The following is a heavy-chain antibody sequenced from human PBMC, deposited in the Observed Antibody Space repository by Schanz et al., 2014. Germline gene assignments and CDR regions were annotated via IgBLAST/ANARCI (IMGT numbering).Heavy chain of an antibody. J-gene: IGHJ4*02. D-gene: IGHD5-12*01. V-gene: IGHV1-2*02. CDR2: INPNSGET. CDR1: GYSFTEYF. Sequence: QVQLVQSGPAVKKPGASMKVSCLASGYSFTEYFLHWVRQAPGQGLEWMGWINPNSGETNYEQKFKRRVTLTSDTSISTAFMELSGLTSDDTATYFCARARYTGYDCSGYWGQGTLLIVSS. CDR3: ARARYTGYDCSGY.